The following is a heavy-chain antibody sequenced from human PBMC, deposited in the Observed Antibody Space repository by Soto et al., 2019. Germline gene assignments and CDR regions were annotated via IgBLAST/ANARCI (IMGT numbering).Heavy chain of an antibody. D-gene: IGHD4-17*01. V-gene: IGHV1-2*02. CDR3: ATAPRQTTVTTAGY. CDR1: GCSFTGYY. J-gene: IGHJ4*02. CDR2: INPNSGGT. Sequence: XPVKVSSRASGCSFTGYYMHWVRQSPGQGLEWMGWINPNSGGTNYAQKFQGRGTMTRDTSISTAYMELSRLRSDDTAVHYCATAPRQTTVTTAGYCGQGTLVTVSS.